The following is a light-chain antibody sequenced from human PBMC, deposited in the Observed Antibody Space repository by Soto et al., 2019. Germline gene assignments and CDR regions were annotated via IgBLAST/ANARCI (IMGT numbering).Light chain of an antibody. CDR1: QSLAFRDGNIY. J-gene: IGKJ1*01. CDR2: KTS. CDR3: VEAALLPHA. V-gene: IGKV2-24*01. Sequence: DIVLTQTPLSLVVTLGQPASISCKSSQSLAFRDGNIYLNWLQQRPGQPPRLLIYKTSNRFSGVXDXXSGSGARTEFTLKISKVEAEDVGVYYCVEAALLPHAFGQGTKVEIK.